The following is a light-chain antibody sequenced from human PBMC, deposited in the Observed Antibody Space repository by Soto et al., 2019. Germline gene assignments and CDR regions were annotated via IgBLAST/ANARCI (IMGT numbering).Light chain of an antibody. CDR1: SSDVGGYNY. Sequence: QSALTQPASVSGSPGQSITISCTGTSSDVGGYNYVSWYQQHPGKAPKLMIYEVSNRPSGVSNRFSGSKSGNTASLTISGLRAEDEADYYCSSYTSQAYVFGTGTQLTVL. J-gene: IGLJ1*01. CDR2: EVS. CDR3: SSYTSQAYV. V-gene: IGLV2-14*01.